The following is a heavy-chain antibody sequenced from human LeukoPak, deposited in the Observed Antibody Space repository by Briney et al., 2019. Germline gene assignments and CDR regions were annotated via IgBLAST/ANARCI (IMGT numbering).Heavy chain of an antibody. V-gene: IGHV3-23*01. Sequence: GGSLRLSCVASAFTFSDYPMTWVRQAPGKGLEWLSAISDRGSETYYADSVKGRFTISRDNSKNTLYLQMNSLRAEDTAVYYCAKLDALAQDYWGQGTLVTVSS. D-gene: IGHD3-9*01. J-gene: IGHJ4*02. CDR2: ISDRGSET. CDR1: AFTFSDYP. CDR3: AKLDALAQDY.